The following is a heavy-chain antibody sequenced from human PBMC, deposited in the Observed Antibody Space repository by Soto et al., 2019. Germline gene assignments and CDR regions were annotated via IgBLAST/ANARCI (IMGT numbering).Heavy chain of an antibody. Sequence: QVQLQESGPGLVKPSETLSLTCTVSGGSVVSGSYYWSWIRQPPGKGLEWIGYIYYSGSTNYNPSLKSRVTISIDTSKNQFSLELTSVTAADTAVYNCARAPNMWLCDNWGQGTLVTVSS. CDR1: GGSVVSGSYY. CDR3: ARAPNMWLCDN. CDR2: IYYSGST. J-gene: IGHJ4*02. V-gene: IGHV4-61*01. D-gene: IGHD2-21*01.